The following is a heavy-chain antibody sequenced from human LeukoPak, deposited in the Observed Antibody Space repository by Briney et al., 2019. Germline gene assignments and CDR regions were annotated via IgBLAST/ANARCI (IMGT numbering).Heavy chain of an antibody. CDR1: GFTFSSYA. Sequence: GGSLRLSCAASGFTFSSYAMNWVRQAPGKGLEWVGRIKSETDGGTTDYAAPVKGTFTISRDDSENTLYLQMNSLKTEDTAVYYCTRRSSAAGRQYFDYWGQGTLVTVSS. D-gene: IGHD6-13*01. CDR3: TRRSSAAGRQYFDY. CDR2: IKSETDGGTT. V-gene: IGHV3-15*07. J-gene: IGHJ4*02.